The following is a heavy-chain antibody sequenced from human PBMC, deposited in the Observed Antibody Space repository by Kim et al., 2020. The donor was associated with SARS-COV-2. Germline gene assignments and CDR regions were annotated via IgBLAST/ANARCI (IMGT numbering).Heavy chain of an antibody. V-gene: IGHV3-30*18. CDR3: AKDRGGWSFDY. J-gene: IGHJ4*02. CDR1: GFTFSSYG. Sequence: GGSLRLSCAASGFTFSSYGMHWVRQAPGKGLEWVAVISYDGSNKYYADSVKGRFTISRDNSKNTLYLQMNSLRAEDTAVYYCAKDRGGWSFDYWGQGTLV. D-gene: IGHD6-19*01. CDR2: ISYDGSNK.